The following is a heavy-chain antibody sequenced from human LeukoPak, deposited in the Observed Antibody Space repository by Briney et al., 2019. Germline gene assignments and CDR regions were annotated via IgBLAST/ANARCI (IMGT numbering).Heavy chain of an antibody. J-gene: IGHJ6*03. D-gene: IGHD2-2*02. Sequence: GASVKVSCKASGYTFTSYGISWVRQAPGQGLEWMGWISAYNGNTSYAQKLQGRVTMTTDTSTSTAYMELRSLRSDDTAVYYCARAAPIVVVPAAIHNKYYYYMDVWGKGTTVTVSS. CDR3: ARAAPIVVVPAAIHNKYYYYMDV. V-gene: IGHV1-18*01. CDR2: ISAYNGNT. CDR1: GYTFTSYG.